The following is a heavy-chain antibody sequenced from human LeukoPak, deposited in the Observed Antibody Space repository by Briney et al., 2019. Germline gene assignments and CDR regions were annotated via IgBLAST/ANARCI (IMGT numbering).Heavy chain of an antibody. J-gene: IGHJ4*02. Sequence: ASVTVSCKASGGTFSSYAISWVRQAPGQGLEWMGGIIPIFGTANYARTFQGRVTITTDESTSTAYMELSSLRSEDTAVYYCASPGGSSGYKSRLPEPSAFDYWGQGTLVTVSS. CDR3: ASPGGSSGYKSRLPEPSAFDY. CDR2: IIPIFGTA. D-gene: IGHD3-22*01. CDR1: GGTFSSYA. V-gene: IGHV1-69*05.